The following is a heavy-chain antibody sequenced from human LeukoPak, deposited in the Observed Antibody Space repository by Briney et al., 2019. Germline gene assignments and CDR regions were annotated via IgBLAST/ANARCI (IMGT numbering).Heavy chain of an antibody. Sequence: SVKVSCKASGYTFSNYGISWVRQAPGQGLEWMGGIIPIFGTANYAQKFQGRVTITADESTSTAYMELSSLRSEDAAVYYCARDARGSGYDKGAFDIWGQGTMVTVSS. D-gene: IGHD5-12*01. CDR3: ARDARGSGYDKGAFDI. J-gene: IGHJ3*02. CDR2: IIPIFGTA. CDR1: GYTFSNYG. V-gene: IGHV1-69*13.